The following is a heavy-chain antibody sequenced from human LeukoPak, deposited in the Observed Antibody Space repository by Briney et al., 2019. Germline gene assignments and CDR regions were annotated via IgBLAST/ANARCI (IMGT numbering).Heavy chain of an antibody. Sequence: GGSLRLSCAASGFIFRNYGMNWVRQAPGKGLEWVSGIYTNGNTRYADSVRGRFTISRDNAKNSLYLQMNSLRAEDTAVYYCARDRSGMIVVVHFDYWGQGTLVTVSS. CDR3: ARDRSGMIVVVHFDY. CDR2: IYTNGNT. J-gene: IGHJ4*02. D-gene: IGHD3-22*01. CDR1: GFIFRNYG. V-gene: IGHV3-69-1*01.